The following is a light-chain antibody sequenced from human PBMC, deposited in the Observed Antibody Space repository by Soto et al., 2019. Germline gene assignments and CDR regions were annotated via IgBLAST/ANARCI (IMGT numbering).Light chain of an antibody. CDR3: QQYNNWPPIT. CDR2: GAS. Sequence: EILLTQSPDTLSLSPGERATLSCRASQTVSSNYLAWCQQRPGQAPRLLIYGASTRATGIPARFSGSGFGTEFTLTISSLQSEDFAVYYCQQYNNWPPITFGQGTRLEIK. V-gene: IGKV3-15*01. CDR1: QTVSSN. J-gene: IGKJ5*01.